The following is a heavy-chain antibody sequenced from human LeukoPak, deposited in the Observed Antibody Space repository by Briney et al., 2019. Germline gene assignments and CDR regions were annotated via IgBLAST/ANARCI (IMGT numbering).Heavy chain of an antibody. D-gene: IGHD3-10*01. Sequence: PGGSLRLSCAASGFTFSSYAMSWVRQAPGKGLDWVSVIYSGDDTYYAESVKGRFTISRDNSKNTLYLQMNSLRAEDTAVYYCAARSQNYLSAFDFWGQGTLVTVSS. CDR3: AARSQNYLSAFDF. V-gene: IGHV3-53*01. CDR1: GFTFSSYA. J-gene: IGHJ4*02. CDR2: IYSGDDT.